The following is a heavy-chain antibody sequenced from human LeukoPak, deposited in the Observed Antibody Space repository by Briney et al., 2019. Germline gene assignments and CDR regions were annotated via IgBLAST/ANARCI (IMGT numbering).Heavy chain of an antibody. J-gene: IGHJ5*02. CDR1: GFTFDDYA. CDR2: ISWNSGSI. V-gene: IGHV3-9*01. CDR3: AKDITGGSSGWLDP. D-gene: IGHD6-19*01. Sequence: PGRSLRLSCAASGFTFDDYAMHWVRHAPGKGLEWVSGISWNSGSIGYADSVKGRFTISRDNAKNSLYLQMNSLRAEDTALYYCAKDITGGSSGWLDPWGQGTLVTVSS.